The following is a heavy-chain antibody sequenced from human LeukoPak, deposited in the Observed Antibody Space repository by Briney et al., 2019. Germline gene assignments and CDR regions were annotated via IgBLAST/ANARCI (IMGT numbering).Heavy chain of an antibody. D-gene: IGHD2-2*01. Sequence: GVSVKVSCKASGYTFTSYDINWVRQATGQGLEWMEWMNPNSGNTGYAQKFQGRVTMTRNTSISTAYMELSSLRSEDTAVYYCARLGEGRYCSSTSCYAFEDYYYYYYGMDVWGQGTTVTVSS. CDR1: GYTFTSYD. CDR2: MNPNSGNT. J-gene: IGHJ6*02. CDR3: ARLGEGRYCSSTSCYAFEDYYYYYYGMDV. V-gene: IGHV1-8*01.